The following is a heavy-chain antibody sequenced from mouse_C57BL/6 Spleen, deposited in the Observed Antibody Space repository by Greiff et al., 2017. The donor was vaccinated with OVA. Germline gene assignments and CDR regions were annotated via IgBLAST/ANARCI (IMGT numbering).Heavy chain of an antibody. CDR3: ARRPTVVPLYFDY. CDR2: INPSTGGT. CDR1: GYSFTGYY. J-gene: IGHJ2*01. D-gene: IGHD1-1*01. Sequence: VQLQQSGPELVKPGASVKISCKASGYSFTGYYMNWVKQSPEKSLEWIGEINPSTGGTTYNQKFKAKATLTVDKSSSTAYMQLKSLTSEDSAVYYCARRPTVVPLYFDYWGQGTTLTVSS. V-gene: IGHV1-42*01.